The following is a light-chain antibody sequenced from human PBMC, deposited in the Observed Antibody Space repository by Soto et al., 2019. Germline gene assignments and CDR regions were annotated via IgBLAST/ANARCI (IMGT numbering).Light chain of an antibody. CDR3: LRYGDSPPAYT. J-gene: IGKJ2*01. CDR2: VAS. Sequence: EIVLTQSPGTVSLSPGERATLSCRASQSVSSRNLAWYRQKPGQAPSLLLFVASNRATGIPDRFSGSGSGTDFTLTISRLEPEDCAVYYCLRYGDSPPAYTFGQGTKLEIK. CDR1: QSVSSRN. V-gene: IGKV3-20*01.